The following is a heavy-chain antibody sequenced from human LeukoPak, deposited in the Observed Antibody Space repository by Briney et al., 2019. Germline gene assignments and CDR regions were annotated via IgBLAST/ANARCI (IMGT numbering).Heavy chain of an antibody. V-gene: IGHV1-69*13. CDR1: GGTFSSYA. J-gene: IGHJ4*02. D-gene: IGHD5-18*01. CDR3: ARGQKYSYGYYFDY. CDR2: IIPIFGTA. Sequence: SVTVSCTASGGTFSSYAISWVRQAPGQGLEWMGGIIPIFGTANYAQKFQGRVTITADESTSTAYMELSSLRSEDTAVYYCARGQKYSYGYYFDYWGQGTLVTVSS.